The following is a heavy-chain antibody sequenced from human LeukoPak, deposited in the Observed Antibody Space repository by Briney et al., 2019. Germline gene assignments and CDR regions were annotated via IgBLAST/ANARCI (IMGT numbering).Heavy chain of an antibody. CDR3: AKDGNLWFGELTVLDY. CDR2: ISGSGGST. CDR1: GFTFSSYA. D-gene: IGHD3-10*01. Sequence: GGSLRLSCAASGFTFSSYAMSWVRQAPGKGLEWVSAISGSGGSTYYADSVKGRFTISRDNSKNTLYLQMNSLRAEDTAVYYCAKDGNLWFGELTVLDYWGQGTLVTVSS. J-gene: IGHJ4*02. V-gene: IGHV3-23*01.